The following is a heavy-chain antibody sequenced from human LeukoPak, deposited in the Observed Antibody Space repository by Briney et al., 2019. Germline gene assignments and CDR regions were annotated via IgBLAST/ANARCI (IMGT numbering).Heavy chain of an antibody. CDR3: ARDSGTTGEVKFDP. CDR2: INHSGST. J-gene: IGHJ5*02. D-gene: IGHD3-10*01. V-gene: IGHV4-34*01. Sequence: SETLSLTCAVYGGSFSGYYWSWIRQPPGKGLEWIGEINHSGSTNYNPSLKSRVTMSVDTSKNQFSLKLSSVTAADTAVYYCARDSGTTGEVKFDPWGQGTLVTISS. CDR1: GGSFSGYY.